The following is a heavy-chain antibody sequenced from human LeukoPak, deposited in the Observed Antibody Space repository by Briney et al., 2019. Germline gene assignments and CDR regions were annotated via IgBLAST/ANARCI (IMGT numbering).Heavy chain of an antibody. V-gene: IGHV3-23*01. D-gene: IGHD3-10*01. J-gene: IGHJ4*01. CDR3: AKYTSGTSYRGLDQ. CDR1: GLTVSSYA. Sequence: GESLRLSCGASGLTVSSYAMSWVRQAPGKGLEWVSTIIGTAANTYYADSVKGRFTISRDDSKNTVYLQMNSLRAEDTAVYSCAKYTSGTSYRGLDQWGHGTLVTVSS. CDR2: IIGTAANT.